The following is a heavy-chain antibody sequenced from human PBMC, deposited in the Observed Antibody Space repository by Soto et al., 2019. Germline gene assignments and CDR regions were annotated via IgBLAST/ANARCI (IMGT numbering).Heavy chain of an antibody. V-gene: IGHV3-74*01. Sequence: GGSLRLSCAASGFTFSSYWMHWVRQAPGKGLVWVSRINSDGSSTSYADSVKGRFTISRDNAKNTLYLQMNSLRAEDAAVYYCERGVGGCYLDAFDIWGQGTMVTVSS. J-gene: IGHJ3*02. CDR2: INSDGSST. CDR1: GFTFSSYW. CDR3: ERGVGGCYLDAFDI. D-gene: IGHD2-15*01.